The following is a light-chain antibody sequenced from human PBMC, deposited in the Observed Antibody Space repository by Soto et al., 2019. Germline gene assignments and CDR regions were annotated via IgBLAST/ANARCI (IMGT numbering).Light chain of an antibody. V-gene: IGLV2-14*01. J-gene: IGLJ2*01. Sequence: SALTQPASVSGSTGQAITISCIGTSSDVGGYNYVSWYQHHPGKAPKLMIYEVSNRPSGVSNRFSGSKSGNTASLTISGLQAEDEADYYCSSYTTSSTRVFGGGTKVTVL. CDR3: SSYTTSSTRV. CDR1: SSDVGGYNY. CDR2: EVS.